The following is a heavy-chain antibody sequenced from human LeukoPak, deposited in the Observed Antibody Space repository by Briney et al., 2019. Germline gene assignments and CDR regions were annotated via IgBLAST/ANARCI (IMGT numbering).Heavy chain of an antibody. Sequence: GGSLRLSCAASGFTFSSYSMNWVRQAPGKGLEWVSSISSSSNYIYYADSVKGRFTISRDNAKNSLYLQMNSLRAEDTAVYYCAGNGDSYAFDIWGQGTMVTVSS. J-gene: IGHJ3*02. CDR2: ISSSSNYI. D-gene: IGHD6-6*01. V-gene: IGHV3-21*01. CDR1: GFTFSSYS. CDR3: AGNGDSYAFDI.